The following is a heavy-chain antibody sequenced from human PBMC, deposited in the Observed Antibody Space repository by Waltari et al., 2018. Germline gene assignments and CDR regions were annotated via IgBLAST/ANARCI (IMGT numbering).Heavy chain of an antibody. CDR1: GGTFGSFA. Sequence: QVQLVQSGTEVKKPGSSVKVSCKASGGTFGSFALRWVRQAPGQGLEWVGGIIPIFGTPNYAAKFQGRVTIAADESTNTVFMELRSLRFEDTAVYFCARRQLGGPLDPWGQGTLVTVSS. CDR2: IIPIFGTP. V-gene: IGHV1-69*12. CDR3: ARRQLGGPLDP. D-gene: IGHD1-1*01. J-gene: IGHJ5*02.